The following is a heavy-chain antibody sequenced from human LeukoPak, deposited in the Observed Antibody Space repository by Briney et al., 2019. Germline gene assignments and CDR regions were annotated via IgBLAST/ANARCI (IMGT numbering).Heavy chain of an antibody. CDR3: ARGSGYCSGGSCWDV. J-gene: IGHJ6*02. CDR2: IYTSGST. CDR1: GGSFSGYY. Sequence: SETLSLTCAVYGGSFSGYYLSWIRQPAGKGLEWIGRIYTSGSTNYNPSLKSRVTMSVDTSKNQFSLKLSSVTAADTAVYYCARGSGYCSGGSCWDVWGQGTTVTVSS. D-gene: IGHD2-15*01. V-gene: IGHV4-59*10.